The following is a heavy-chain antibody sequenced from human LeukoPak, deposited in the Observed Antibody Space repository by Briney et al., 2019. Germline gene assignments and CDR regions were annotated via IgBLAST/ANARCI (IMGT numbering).Heavy chain of an antibody. V-gene: IGHV4-59*11. CDR3: AKGRAIVVVPAAITYFDY. J-gene: IGHJ4*02. CDR1: GGSISSHY. Sequence: PSETLSLTCTVSGGSISSHYWSWIRQPPGKGLEWIGYIYYSGSTNYNPSLKSRVTISVDTSKNQFSLKLSPGPAADTAVDYCAKGRAIVVVPAAITYFDYWGQGTLVTVSS. D-gene: IGHD2-2*01. CDR2: IYYSGST.